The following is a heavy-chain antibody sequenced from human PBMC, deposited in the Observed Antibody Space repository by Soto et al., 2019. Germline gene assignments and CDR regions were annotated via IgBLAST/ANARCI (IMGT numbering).Heavy chain of an antibody. V-gene: IGHV3-23*01. CDR3: AKSRYADSSGDYYDF. CDR1: GFTFSNYA. Sequence: QRLSCAASGFTFSNYAMSWVRQAPGKGLEWVSGIGGRGTSSYYADSVKGRFAISRDNSYNTLFLQLHSLRAEDTAVYYCAKSRYADSSGDYYDFWGQGTRVTVSS. D-gene: IGHD3-22*01. J-gene: IGHJ4*02. CDR2: IGGRGTSS.